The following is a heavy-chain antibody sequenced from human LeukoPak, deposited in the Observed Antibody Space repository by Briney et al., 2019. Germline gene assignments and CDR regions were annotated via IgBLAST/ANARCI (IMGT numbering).Heavy chain of an antibody. CDR2: IIGSSSSI. D-gene: IGHD6-19*01. V-gene: IGHV3-21*01. CDR1: GFTFSTYT. J-gene: IGHJ4*02. CDR3: ARDAPYSSGFSDY. Sequence: GGSLRLSCAASGFTFSTYTTNWVRQAPGKGLEWVSAIIGSSSSILYADSVKGRFTISRDNAKNSLYLQMNSLRVEDTAVYYCARDAPYSSGFSDYWGQGTLVTVSS.